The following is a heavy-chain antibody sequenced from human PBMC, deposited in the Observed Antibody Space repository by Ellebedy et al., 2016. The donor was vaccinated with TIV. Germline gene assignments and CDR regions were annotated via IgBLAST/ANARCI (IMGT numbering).Heavy chain of an antibody. CDR2: ISSSSSYI. D-gene: IGHD1-1*01. CDR1: GFTFSSYS. J-gene: IGHJ5*02. Sequence: GESLKISXAASGFTFSSYSMNWVRQAPGKGLEWVSSISSSSSYIYYADSVKGRFTISRDNAKNSLYLQMNSLRAEDTAVYYCAPTHPSWFDPWGQGTLVTVSS. CDR3: APTHPSWFDP. V-gene: IGHV3-21*01.